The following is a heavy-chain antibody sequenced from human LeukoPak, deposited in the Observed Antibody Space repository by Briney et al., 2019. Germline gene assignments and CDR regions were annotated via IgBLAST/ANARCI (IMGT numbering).Heavy chain of an antibody. CDR2: IIPIFGTA. V-gene: IGHV1-69*13. J-gene: IGHJ5*02. CDR3: ARVVGATGADWFDP. CDR1: GGTFSSYA. Sequence: SVKVSCKASGGTFSSYAISWVRQAPGQGLEWMGGIIPIFGTANYAQKFQGRVTITADESTSTAYMELSSLRSEDTAVYYCARVVGATGADWFDPWGQGTLVTVAS. D-gene: IGHD1-26*01.